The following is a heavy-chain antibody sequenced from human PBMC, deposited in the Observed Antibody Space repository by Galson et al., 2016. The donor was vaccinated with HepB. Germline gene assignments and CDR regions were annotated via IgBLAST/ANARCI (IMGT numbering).Heavy chain of an antibody. D-gene: IGHD1-7*01. V-gene: IGHV3-30*18. Sequence: SLRLSCAASGFTFSDCGIHWVRQAPGKGLEWVAVISCDGGNKYYADSVKGRFTISRDNSKNMLYLQMNSLRPEDTAVYYCAKDSLNGVIGSTAIDYWGQGTLVTVSS. J-gene: IGHJ4*02. CDR1: GFTFSDCG. CDR2: ISCDGGNK. CDR3: AKDSLNGVIGSTAIDY.